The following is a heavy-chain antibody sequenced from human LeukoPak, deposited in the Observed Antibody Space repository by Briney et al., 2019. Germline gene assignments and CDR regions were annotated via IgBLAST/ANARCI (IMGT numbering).Heavy chain of an antibody. V-gene: IGHV1-18*01. J-gene: IGHJ4*02. CDR3: ARTARPIVVVPAAIGAFDY. CDR2: ISAYNGNT. Sequence: GASVKVSCKASGYTFTSYGISWVRQAPGQGLEWMGWISAYNGNTNYAQKLQGRVTMTTDTSTSTAYMELRSLRSDDTAVYYCARTARPIVVVPAAIGAFDYWGQGTLVTVSS. D-gene: IGHD2-2*02. CDR1: GYTFTSYG.